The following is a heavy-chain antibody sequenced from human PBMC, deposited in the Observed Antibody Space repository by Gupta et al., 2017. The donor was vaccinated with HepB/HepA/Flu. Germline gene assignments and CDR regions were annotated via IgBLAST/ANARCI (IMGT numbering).Heavy chain of an antibody. J-gene: IGHJ4*02. V-gene: IGHV4-39*01. CDR1: GGSIRSSSTY. Sequence: QLQLQESGPGMVAPSETLALTCPVSGGSIRSSSTYWRWIRQPPGKGLEWIGSIYYSGSTYYNPSLKSRVTISVDTSKNQFSLKLSSVTAADTAVYYCASGPERPDERYYFDYWGQGTLVTVSS. D-gene: IGHD1-1*01. CDR3: ASGPERPDERYYFDY. CDR2: IYYSGST.